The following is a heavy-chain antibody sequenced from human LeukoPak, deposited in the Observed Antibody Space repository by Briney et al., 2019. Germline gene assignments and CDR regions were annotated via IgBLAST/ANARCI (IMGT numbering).Heavy chain of an antibody. D-gene: IGHD2-15*01. CDR3: ARAPWYCSGGSCYKYYYYGMDV. V-gene: IGHV3-30-3*01. J-gene: IGHJ6*02. CDR2: ISYDGSNK. Sequence: GRSLRLSCAASGFTFSSYAMHWVRQAPGKGLEWVAVISYDGSNKSYAESVKGRFTISRDNSKNTLYLQMNSLRAEDTAVYYCARAPWYCSGGSCYKYYYYGMDVWGQGTTVTVSS. CDR1: GFTFSSYA.